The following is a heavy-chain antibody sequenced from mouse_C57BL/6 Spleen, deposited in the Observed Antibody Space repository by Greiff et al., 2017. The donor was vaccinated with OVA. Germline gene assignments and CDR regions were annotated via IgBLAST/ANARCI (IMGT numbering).Heavy chain of an antibody. CDR2: ISYDGSN. CDR3: ARDYGSSNGFAY. J-gene: IGHJ3*01. D-gene: IGHD1-1*01. CDR1: GYSITSGYY. Sequence: EVQRVESGPGLVKPSQSLSLTCSVTGYSITSGYYWNWIRQFPGNKLEWMGYISYDGSNKYNPSLKNRISITRDTSKNQFFLKLNSVTTEDTATYYCARDYGSSNGFAYWGQGTLVTVSA. V-gene: IGHV3-6*01.